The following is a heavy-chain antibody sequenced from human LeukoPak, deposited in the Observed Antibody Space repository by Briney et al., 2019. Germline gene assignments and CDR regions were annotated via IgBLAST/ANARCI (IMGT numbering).Heavy chain of an antibody. Sequence: ASVKVSCKASGYTFTSYGISWVRQAPGQGLEWMGWISAYNGNTNYAHKLQGRVTMTTDISTSTAYMDLRSLRSDDTAVYYCATIKAVGVPVATDAYYSYGMDVWGQGTAVTVSS. V-gene: IGHV1-18*01. D-gene: IGHD2-2*01. CDR1: GYTFTSYG. CDR3: ATIKAVGVPVATDAYYSYGMDV. J-gene: IGHJ6*02. CDR2: ISAYNGNT.